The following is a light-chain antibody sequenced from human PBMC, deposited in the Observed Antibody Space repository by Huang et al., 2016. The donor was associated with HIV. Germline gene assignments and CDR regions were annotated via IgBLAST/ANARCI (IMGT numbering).Light chain of an antibody. V-gene: IGKV1-39*01. CDR1: QSISSY. CDR3: QQSYSTPLT. J-gene: IGKJ4*01. CDR2: AAS. Sequence: DIQMTQSPSSLSASVGDRVTITCRASQSISSYLNWYQQKPGKAPKVLIHAASSLHSGVPSRFSGSGSGTDCTLTISSLQPEDFATYYCQQSYSTPLTFGGGTKVEIK.